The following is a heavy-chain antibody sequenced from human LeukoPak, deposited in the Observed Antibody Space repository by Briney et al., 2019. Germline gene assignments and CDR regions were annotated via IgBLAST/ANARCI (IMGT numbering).Heavy chain of an antibody. CDR2: TYYRSQWYT. CDR1: GDSVSTNTAA. J-gene: IGHJ4*02. Sequence: SQTLSLTCAISGDSVSTNTAAWNWIRQSPSRGLEWLGRTYYRSQWYTDYAVSVKSRITINPDTSRNQFSLQLNSVTPEDTAVYFCARDGWPAFDYWSQGTLVTVSS. D-gene: IGHD2-15*01. CDR3: ARDGWPAFDY. V-gene: IGHV6-1*01.